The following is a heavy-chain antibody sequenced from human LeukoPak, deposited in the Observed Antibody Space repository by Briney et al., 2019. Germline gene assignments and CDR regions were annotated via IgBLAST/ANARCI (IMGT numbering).Heavy chain of an antibody. CDR1: GYTFTSYG. D-gene: IGHD6-13*01. CDR2: ISAYNGNT. Sequence: GASVKVSCKASGYTFTSYGISWVRQAPGQGLEWMGWISAYNGNTNYAQKLQGRVTMTTDTSTSTAYMELRSLRSDDTAVYYCARDISIAADGSDAFDIWGQGTMVTVSS. CDR3: ARDISIAADGSDAFDI. J-gene: IGHJ3*02. V-gene: IGHV1-18*01.